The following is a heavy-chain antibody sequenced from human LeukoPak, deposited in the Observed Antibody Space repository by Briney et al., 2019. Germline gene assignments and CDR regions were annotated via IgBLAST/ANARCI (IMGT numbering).Heavy chain of an antibody. CDR3: ARARGYPSWFDP. J-gene: IGHJ5*02. Sequence: SETLSLTCTVSGGSISSSSYYWGWIRQPPGKGLEWIGSIYYSGSTYYNPSLKSRVTISVDTSKNQFSLKLSSVTAADTAVYYCARARGYPSWFDPWGQGTLVTVSS. CDR1: GGSISSSSYY. V-gene: IGHV4-39*07. CDR2: IYYSGST. D-gene: IGHD1-1*01.